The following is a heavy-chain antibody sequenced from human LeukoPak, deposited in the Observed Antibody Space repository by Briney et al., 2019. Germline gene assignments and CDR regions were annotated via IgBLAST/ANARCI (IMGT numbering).Heavy chain of an antibody. CDR2: INPISGGT. CDR1: GYTFTGYY. V-gene: IGHV1-2*02. J-gene: IGHJ6*02. CDR3: ARDEGPKGMDV. Sequence: ASVKVSCKASGYTFTGYYMHWVRQAPGQGLEWMGWINPISGGTNYAQKFQGRVTMTRDTSISTAYMELSRLRSDDTAVYYCARDEGPKGMDVWGQGTTVTVSS.